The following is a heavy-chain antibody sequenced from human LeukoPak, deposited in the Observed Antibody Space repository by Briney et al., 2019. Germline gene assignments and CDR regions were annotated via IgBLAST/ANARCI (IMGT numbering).Heavy chain of an antibody. D-gene: IGHD1-26*01. V-gene: IGHV3-30*02. CDR1: GFSFSNYG. Sequence: PGGSLRLSCAASGFSFSNYGMHWVRQAPGKGLGWVAFIRYDGTNKYYADSVKGRFTISRDNSKNTLYLEMSSLRVEDTAVYSCAKDLSPMVGAKIFDYWGQGTLVTVSS. CDR2: IRYDGTNK. CDR3: AKDLSPMVGAKIFDY. J-gene: IGHJ4*02.